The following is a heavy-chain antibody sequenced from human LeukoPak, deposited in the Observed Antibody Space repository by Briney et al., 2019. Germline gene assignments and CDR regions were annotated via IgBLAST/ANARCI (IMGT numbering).Heavy chain of an antibody. Sequence: QPGGSLRLSCAASGLIFHNYALVWIRRAPGKGPERVSAILGGGGTFHADAVKGRFTISRDNSKNTLYLQMNSLRAEDTATYYCGQDPNGNYIGAFDFWGRGTMVTVSS. CDR1: GLIFHNYA. D-gene: IGHD4-17*01. V-gene: IGHV3-23*01. CDR2: ILGGGGT. J-gene: IGHJ3*01. CDR3: GQDPNGNYIGAFDF.